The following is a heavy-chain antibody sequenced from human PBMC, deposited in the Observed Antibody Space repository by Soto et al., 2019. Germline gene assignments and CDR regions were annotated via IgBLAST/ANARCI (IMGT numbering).Heavy chain of an antibody. V-gene: IGHV4-30-2*01. CDR1: GGSIRSGGYP. D-gene: IGHD5-18*01. CDR2: IYHSGST. Sequence: SEPLSLTCAVSGGSIRSGGYPWSWIRQPPGKGLEWIGYIYHSGSTYYNPSLKSRVTISVDRSKNQFSLKLSSVTAADTAVYYCARENAMVVFDYWGQGTLVTVSS. CDR3: ARENAMVVFDY. J-gene: IGHJ4*02.